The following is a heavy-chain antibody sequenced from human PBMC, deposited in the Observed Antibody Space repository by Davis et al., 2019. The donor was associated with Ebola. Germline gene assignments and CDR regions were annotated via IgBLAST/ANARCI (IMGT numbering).Heavy chain of an antibody. D-gene: IGHD3-10*01. V-gene: IGHV4-31*03. Sequence: MPSETLSLTCTVSGGSISNGNYYWSWIRQHPGKGLEWIGYIYYSGSTYYNPSLKSRVTISVDTSKNQFSLKLSSVTAADTAVYYCARAHWGFGELLDYYYGMDVWGKGTTVTVSS. CDR3: ARAHWGFGELLDYYYGMDV. CDR1: GGSISNGNYY. J-gene: IGHJ6*04. CDR2: IYYSGST.